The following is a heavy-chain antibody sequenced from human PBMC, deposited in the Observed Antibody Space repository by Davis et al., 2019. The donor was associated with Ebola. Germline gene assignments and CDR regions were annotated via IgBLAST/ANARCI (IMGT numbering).Heavy chain of an antibody. V-gene: IGHV3-11*01. CDR3: ARDLAVAGTPGWFDP. J-gene: IGHJ5*02. Sequence: GGSLRLSCVVSGFTVSSNHMSWVRQAPGKGLEWVSYISSSGSTIYYADSVKGRFTISRDNAKNSLYLQMNSLRAEDTAVYYCARDLAVAGTPGWFDPWGQGTLVTVSS. CDR2: ISSSGSTI. D-gene: IGHD6-19*01. CDR1: GFTVSSNH.